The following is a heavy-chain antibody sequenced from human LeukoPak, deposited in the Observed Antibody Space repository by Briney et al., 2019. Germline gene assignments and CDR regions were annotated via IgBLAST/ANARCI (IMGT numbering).Heavy chain of an antibody. D-gene: IGHD3-10*01. CDR2: VYASGSI. J-gene: IGHJ5*02. Sequence: SETLSLTCSVSGGSISNHYWSWIRQPAGKGLEWIGRVYASGSITYNPSLQSRVTMSMDASKNQFSLNLTPMTAADTAIYYCARDSGTTGEVKFDPWGQGMLVTVSS. CDR3: ARDSGTTGEVKFDP. CDR1: GGSISNHY. V-gene: IGHV4-4*07.